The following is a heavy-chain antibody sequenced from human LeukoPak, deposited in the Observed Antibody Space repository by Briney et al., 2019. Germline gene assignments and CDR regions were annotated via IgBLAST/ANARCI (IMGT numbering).Heavy chain of an antibody. CDR3: ARRSLRRYYFDY. CDR2: MNPNSGNT. Sequence: ASVKVSCKASGYTFTSYDINWVRQATGQGLERMGWMNPNSGNTGYAQKFQGRVTMTRNTSISTAYMELSSLRSEDTAVYYCARRSLRRYYFDYWGQGTLVTVSS. D-gene: IGHD4-17*01. CDR1: GYTFTSYD. J-gene: IGHJ4*02. V-gene: IGHV1-8*01.